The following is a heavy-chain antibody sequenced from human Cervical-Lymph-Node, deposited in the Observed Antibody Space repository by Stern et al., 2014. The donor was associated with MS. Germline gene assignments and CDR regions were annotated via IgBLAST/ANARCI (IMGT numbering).Heavy chain of an antibody. D-gene: IGHD4-17*01. CDR3: ATPLPYAM. J-gene: IGHJ4*02. V-gene: IGHV1-46*01. CDR1: GHTVTSYS. CDR2: FSPSTNRT. Sequence: QVQLVQSGAEVRKPGASVKISCKTSGHTVTSYSMHWIRQAPGQGLEWMAVFSPSTNRTTLAQKFQGRVTVTWDTSTSILYLGLSSLRSDDTAVYYCATPLPYAMWGQGTLVTVSS.